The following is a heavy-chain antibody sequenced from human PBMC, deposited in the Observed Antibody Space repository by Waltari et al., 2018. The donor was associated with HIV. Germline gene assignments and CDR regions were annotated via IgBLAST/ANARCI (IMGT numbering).Heavy chain of an antibody. CDR1: GDSFISSHHS. CDR3: SRHSQTALTTDY. CDR2: IFSSGRT. J-gene: IGHJ4*02. V-gene: IGHV4-39*01. D-gene: IGHD4-17*01. Sequence: HLQLQESGPGLVKPSETLSLTCTVSGDSFISSHHSWGWIRQTPGKGLEWIGLIFSSGRTTYNPSLKSRVTISVATSNNHVSLRLSSVTAADTAVFYCSRHSQTALTTDYWGQGTLVTVAA.